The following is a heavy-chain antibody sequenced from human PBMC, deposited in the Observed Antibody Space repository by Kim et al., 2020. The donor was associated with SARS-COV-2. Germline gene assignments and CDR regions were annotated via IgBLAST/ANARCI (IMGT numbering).Heavy chain of an antibody. CDR3: TTDVSAMIVSYYYYGMDV. CDR2: IKSKTDGGTT. V-gene: IGHV3-15*01. Sequence: GGSLRLSCAASGFTFSNAWMSWVRQAPGKGLEWVGRIKSKTDGGTTDYAAPVKGRFTISRDDSKNTLYLKMNSLKTEDTAVYYCTTDVSAMIVSYYYYGMDVWGQGTPVTVSS. D-gene: IGHD3-22*01. CDR1: GFTFSNAW. J-gene: IGHJ6*02.